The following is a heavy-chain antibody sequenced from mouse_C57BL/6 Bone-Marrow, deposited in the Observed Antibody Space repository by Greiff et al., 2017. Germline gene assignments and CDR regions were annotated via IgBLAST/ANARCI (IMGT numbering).Heavy chain of an antibody. CDR3: ARLPLPYFDY. CDR1: GYTFTSYG. CDR2: IYPRSGNT. J-gene: IGHJ2*01. V-gene: IGHV1-81*01. Sequence: QVQLKQSGAELARPGASVKLSCKASGYTFTSYGISWVKQRTGQGLEWIGEIYPRSGNTYYNEKFKGKDTLTADKSSSTAYMELRSLTSEDSAVDFCARLPLPYFDYWGQGTTLTVSS. D-gene: IGHD5-5*01.